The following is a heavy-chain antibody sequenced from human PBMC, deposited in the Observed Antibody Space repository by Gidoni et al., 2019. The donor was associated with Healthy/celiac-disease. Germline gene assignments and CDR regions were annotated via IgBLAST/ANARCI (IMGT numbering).Heavy chain of an antibody. D-gene: IGHD2-2*01. V-gene: IGHV3-23*01. Sequence: EVQLLESGGGLVQPGGSLRLSCAASGFTFSSYAMSWVRQAPGKGLEWVSAIRGSGGSTYYADSVKGRFTISRDNSKNTLYLQMNSLRAEDTAVYYCAKRSRSYCSSTSCRGDFDYWGQGTLVTVSS. CDR2: IRGSGGST. CDR3: AKRSRSYCSSTSCRGDFDY. CDR1: GFTFSSYA. J-gene: IGHJ4*02.